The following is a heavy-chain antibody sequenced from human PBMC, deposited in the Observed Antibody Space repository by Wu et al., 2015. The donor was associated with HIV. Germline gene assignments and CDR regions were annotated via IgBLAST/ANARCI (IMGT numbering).Heavy chain of an antibody. CDR1: GYTFRSYG. CDR2: INAYNGDT. J-gene: IGHJ4*02. Sequence: QVRLVQSGGEVKKPGASVKVSCQASGYTFRSYGISWVRRARGQGLEWLGWINAYNGDTNYAQKFQDRLTMTIDTSTTTTYLELRSLRSDDTATYYCTGDYGEYVAVIWGQGTLVSVSS. V-gene: IGHV1-18*01. D-gene: IGHD4-17*01. CDR3: TGDYGEYVAVI.